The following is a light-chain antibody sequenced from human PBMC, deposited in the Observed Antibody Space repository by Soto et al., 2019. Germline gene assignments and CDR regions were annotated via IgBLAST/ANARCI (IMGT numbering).Light chain of an antibody. CDR1: QSISSTY. Sequence: EIVLTQSPGTLSLSPGERATLSCRASQSISSTYLTWYHQKPGQAPRLLIYDASRRATGIPDRFSGSGSGTDFTLTISSLEPEDFAVYYCQQRSNWPLNTFGQGTRLEIK. V-gene: IGKV3D-20*02. CDR2: DAS. J-gene: IGKJ5*01. CDR3: QQRSNWPLNT.